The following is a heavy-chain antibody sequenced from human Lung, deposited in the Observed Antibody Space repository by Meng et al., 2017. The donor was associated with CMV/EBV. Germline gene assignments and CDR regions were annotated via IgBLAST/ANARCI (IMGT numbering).Heavy chain of an antibody. CDR2: IYASGST. J-gene: IGHJ4*02. D-gene: IGHD2-15*01. CDR3: ASAPRYCSVGSCYSEWRCDY. CDR1: GGSISSYY. V-gene: IGHV4-59*01. Sequence: SETLSLXCTVSGGSISSYYCSWIRQPPGKGLEWIGYIYASGSTNYNPSLKSRVTISGDTSKNQFSLKRSSVTVADTVVYYCASAPRYCSVGSCYSEWRCDYWXQGTXVTVSS.